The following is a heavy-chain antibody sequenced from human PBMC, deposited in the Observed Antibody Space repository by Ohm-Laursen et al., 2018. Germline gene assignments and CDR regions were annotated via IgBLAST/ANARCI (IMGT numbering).Heavy chain of an antibody. CDR1: GGSISSGAYC. V-gene: IGHV4-31*03. J-gene: IGHJ6*02. CDR3: ARQISIAARTYYYYGMDV. CDR2: IYHSGST. Sequence: LSLTCTVSGGSISSGAYCWSWIRQHPGKGLEWIGYIYHSGSTYYNPSLKSRVTISVDTSKNQFSLKLSSVTAADTAVYYCARQISIAARTYYYYGMDVWGQGTTVTVSS. D-gene: IGHD6-6*01.